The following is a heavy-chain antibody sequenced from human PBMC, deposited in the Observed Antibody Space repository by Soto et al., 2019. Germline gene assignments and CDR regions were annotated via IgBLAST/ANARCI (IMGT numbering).Heavy chain of an antibody. J-gene: IGHJ6*03. CDR2: INPNSGGT. V-gene: IGHV1-2*04. D-gene: IGHD2-2*01. CDR3: ARGGDIVVVPAAMTPYYYYYYMDV. Sequence: ASVKVSCKASGYTFTGYYMHWVRQAPGQGLEWMGWINPNSGGTNYAQKFQGWVTMTRDTSISTAYMELSRLRSDDTAVYYCARGGDIVVVPAAMTPYYYYYYMDVWGKGTTVTVSS. CDR1: GYTFTGYY.